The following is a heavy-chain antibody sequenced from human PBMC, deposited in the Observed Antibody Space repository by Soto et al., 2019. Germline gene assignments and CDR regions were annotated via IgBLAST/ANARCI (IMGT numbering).Heavy chain of an antibody. D-gene: IGHD7-27*01. CDR3: AKDRLGILYYYYYGMDV. Sequence: GGSLRLSCAASGFTFSSDDMHWVRQATGKVLEWVSAIGTAGDTYYPGSVKGRFTISRDNSKNTLYLQMNSLRAEDTAVYYCAKDRLGILYYYYYGMDVWGQGTTVTVSS. V-gene: IGHV3-13*01. CDR1: GFTFSSDD. CDR2: IGTAGDT. J-gene: IGHJ6*02.